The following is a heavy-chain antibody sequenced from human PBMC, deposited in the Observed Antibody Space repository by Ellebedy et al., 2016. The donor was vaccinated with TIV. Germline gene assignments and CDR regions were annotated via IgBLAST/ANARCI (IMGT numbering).Heavy chain of an antibody. CDR3: AKDFSHTYDFWPANDY. D-gene: IGHD3-3*01. V-gene: IGHV3-23*01. CDR2: ISGSGGST. J-gene: IGHJ4*02. CDR1: GFTFSSYA. Sequence: GESLKISCAASGFTFSSYAMSWVRQAPGKGLEWVSAISGSGGSTYYADFVKGRFTISRDNSKNTLYLQMNSLRAEDTAVYYCAKDFSHTYDFWPANDYWGQGTLVTVSS.